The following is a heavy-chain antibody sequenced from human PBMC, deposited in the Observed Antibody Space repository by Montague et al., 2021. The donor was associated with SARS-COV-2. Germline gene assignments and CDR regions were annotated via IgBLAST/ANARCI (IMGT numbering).Heavy chain of an antibody. CDR2: IYYSGST. J-gene: IGHJ4*02. CDR3: ARDLGDY. V-gene: IGHV4-59*13. Sequence: SKTRSLTCTVSGGSISSYYWSWIRQPPGKGLEWIGYIYYSGSTXYNPSLKSRVTISVDTSKNQFSLKLSSVTAADTAVYYCARDLGDYWGQGTLVTVSS. CDR1: GGSISSYY.